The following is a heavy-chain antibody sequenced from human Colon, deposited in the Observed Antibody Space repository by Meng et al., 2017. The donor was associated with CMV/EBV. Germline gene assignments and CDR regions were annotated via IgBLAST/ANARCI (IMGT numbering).Heavy chain of an antibody. Sequence: QVHSVQSGPEVKEPGALVLVSCRSSGYTFTSYGINWVRQAPGQGLEWMGWISGSTGYTNRAQKFQGRVTMTTDTSTSTAYLALTSLTSNDTAVYYCARGRPNWSGVLDYWGQGTLVTVSS. CDR2: ISGSTGYT. J-gene: IGHJ4*02. V-gene: IGHV1-18*01. CDR3: ARGRPNWSGVLDY. CDR1: GYTFTSYG. D-gene: IGHD1-1*01.